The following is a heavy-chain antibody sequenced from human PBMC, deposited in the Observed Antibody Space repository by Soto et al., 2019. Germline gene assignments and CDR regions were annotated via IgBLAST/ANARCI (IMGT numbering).Heavy chain of an antibody. J-gene: IGHJ5*02. D-gene: IGHD6-13*01. CDR1: GFSLSTSGVG. Sequence: QITLKESGPPLVKPTQTLTLTCTFSGFSLSTSGVGVGWIRQPPGKALEWLALIYWDDDKRYSPSLKSRLTIPKDTSKNQVVLTMTNMDPVDTATYYCAHRREAATGYGAWFDPWGQGTLVTVSS. V-gene: IGHV2-5*02. CDR3: AHRREAATGYGAWFDP. CDR2: IYWDDDK.